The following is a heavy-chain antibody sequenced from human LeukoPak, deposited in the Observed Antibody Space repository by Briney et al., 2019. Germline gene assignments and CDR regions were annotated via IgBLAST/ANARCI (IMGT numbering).Heavy chain of an antibody. V-gene: IGHV4-59*12. Sequence: PSETLSLTCTVSGGSISSYYWSWIRQPPGKGLEWIGYIYYSGSTNYNPSLKSRVTISVDTSKNQFSLKLSSVTAADTAVYYCAQGGYCSGGSCYYFDYWGQGTLVTVSS. CDR1: GGSISSYY. J-gene: IGHJ4*02. CDR3: AQGGYCSGGSCYYFDY. CDR2: IYYSGST. D-gene: IGHD2-15*01.